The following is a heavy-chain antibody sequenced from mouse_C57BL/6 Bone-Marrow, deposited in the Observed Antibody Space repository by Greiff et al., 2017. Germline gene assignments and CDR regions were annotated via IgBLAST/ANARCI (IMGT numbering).Heavy chain of an antibody. CDR2: ILPGSGST. CDR1: GYTFTGYW. Sequence: VQRVESGAELMKPGASVKLSCKASGYTFTGYWIEWVKQRPGHGLEWIGEILPGSGSTNYNEKFKGKATLTADTSSNTAYMQLSSLTTEDSAIYCWAKWDCSRGENAMDYWGQGTSVTVAS. CDR3: AKWDCSRGENAMDY. D-gene: IGHD6-1*01. V-gene: IGHV1-9*01. J-gene: IGHJ4*01.